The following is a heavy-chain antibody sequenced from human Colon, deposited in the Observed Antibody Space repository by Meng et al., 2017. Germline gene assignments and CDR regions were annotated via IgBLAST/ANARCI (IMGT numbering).Heavy chain of an antibody. J-gene: IGHJ4*02. CDR2: INRDGSDT. V-gene: IGHV3-74*01. D-gene: IGHD1-26*01. CDR3: AKDSYSKGDY. CDR1: GFTFSSYW. Sequence: GGSLRLSCAASGFTFSSYWMHWVRQAPGKGLVWVSGINRDGSDTNYADSVQGRFTISRDNAKNSLYLQMNSLRVEDTAVYYCAKDSYSKGDYWGQGTLVTVSS.